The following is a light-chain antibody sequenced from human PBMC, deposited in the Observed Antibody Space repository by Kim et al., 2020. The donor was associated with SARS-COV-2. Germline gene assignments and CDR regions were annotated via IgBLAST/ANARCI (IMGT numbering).Light chain of an antibody. CDR2: GKN. J-gene: IGLJ2*01. V-gene: IGLV3-19*01. CDR1: SLRSYY. Sequence: SSELTQDPAVSVALGQTVRITCQGDSLRSYYASWYQQKPGQAPVLVIYGKNNRPSGIPDRFSGSSSGNTASLTITGAQAEDEADYYCNSRDSSGNPLFGGGTQRPS. CDR3: NSRDSSGNPL.